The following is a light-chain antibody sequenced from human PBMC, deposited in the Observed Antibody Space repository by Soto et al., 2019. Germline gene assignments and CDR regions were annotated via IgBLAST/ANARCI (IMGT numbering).Light chain of an antibody. CDR2: DVN. CDR1: SSDLGAYNS. J-gene: IGLJ1*01. Sequence: QSVLTQPRSVSGSPGQSVTISCTGTSSDLGAYNSVSWHQQHPGRAPELMIYDVNKRPSGVADRFSGSKSGNTASLTISGLQAEDDADYYCCSYAGNSYVFGTGTKVTVL. V-gene: IGLV2-11*01. CDR3: CSYAGNSYV.